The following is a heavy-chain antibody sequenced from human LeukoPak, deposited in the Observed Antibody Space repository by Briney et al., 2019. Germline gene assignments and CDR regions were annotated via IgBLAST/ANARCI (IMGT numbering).Heavy chain of an antibody. D-gene: IGHD6-19*01. CDR3: ARTTPIAVAGTGGTSWFDP. Sequence: SETLSLTCTVSGGSISSYYWSWIRQPPGQGLEWIGYIYYSGSTNYNPSLKSRVTISVDTSKNRFSLNLSSVTAADTAVYYCARTTPIAVAGTGGTSWFDPWGQGALVTVSS. CDR2: IYYSGST. J-gene: IGHJ5*02. CDR1: GGSISSYY. V-gene: IGHV4-59*01.